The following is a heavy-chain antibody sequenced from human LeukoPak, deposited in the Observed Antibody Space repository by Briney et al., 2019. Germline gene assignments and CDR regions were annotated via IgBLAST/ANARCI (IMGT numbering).Heavy chain of an antibody. V-gene: IGHV3-23*01. CDR1: GFTFSSYA. D-gene: IGHD3-22*01. CDR3: AKCHYASSGLFDY. Sequence: GGSLRLSCAASGFTFSSYAMSWVRQAPGKGLEWVSAISGSGGSTYYADSVKGRFTICRDNSKNTLYLQMSSLRAEDTAVYYCAKCHYASSGLFDYWGQGTLVTVSS. CDR2: ISGSGGST. J-gene: IGHJ4*02.